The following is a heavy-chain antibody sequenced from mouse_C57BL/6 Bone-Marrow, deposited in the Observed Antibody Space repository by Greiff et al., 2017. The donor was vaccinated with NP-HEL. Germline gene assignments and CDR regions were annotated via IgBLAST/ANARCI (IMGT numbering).Heavy chain of an antibody. Sequence: EVQGVESGGGLVQPGGSLKLSCAASGFTFSDYGMAWVRQAPRKGPEWVAFISNLAYSIYYADTVTGRFTISRENAKNTLYLEMSSLRSEDTAMYYCARQYYYGSSPGWFAYWGQGTLVTVSA. CDR2: ISNLAYSI. CDR3: ARQYYYGSSPGWFAY. J-gene: IGHJ3*01. D-gene: IGHD1-1*01. CDR1: GFTFSDYG. V-gene: IGHV5-15*01.